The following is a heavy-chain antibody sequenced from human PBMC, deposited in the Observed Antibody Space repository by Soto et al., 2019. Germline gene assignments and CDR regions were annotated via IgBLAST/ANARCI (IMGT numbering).Heavy chain of an antibody. V-gene: IGHV3-33*01. J-gene: IGHJ6*02. D-gene: IGHD2-15*01. Sequence: GGSLRLSCAASGFTFSSYGMHWVRQAPGKGLEWVAVIWYDGSNKYYADSVKGRFTISRDNSKNTLYLQMNSLRAEDTAVYYCARDLLSPEGYCSGGSCYPPYYYGMDVWGQGTTVTVPS. CDR1: GFTFSSYG. CDR2: IWYDGSNK. CDR3: ARDLLSPEGYCSGGSCYPPYYYGMDV.